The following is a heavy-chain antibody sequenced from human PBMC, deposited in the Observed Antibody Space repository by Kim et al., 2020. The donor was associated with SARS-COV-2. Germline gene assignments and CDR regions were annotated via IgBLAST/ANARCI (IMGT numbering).Heavy chain of an antibody. D-gene: IGHD6-13*01. J-gene: IGHJ6*02. CDR3: ARVWGIAAAGKGDYYYGMDV. V-gene: IGHV4-59*01. Sequence: KSRVTISVDTSKNQFSLKLSSVTAADTAVYYCARVWGIAAAGKGDYYYGMDVWGQGTTVTVSS.